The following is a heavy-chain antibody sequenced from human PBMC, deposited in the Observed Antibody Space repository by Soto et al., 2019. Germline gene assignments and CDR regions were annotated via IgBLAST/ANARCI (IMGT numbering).Heavy chain of an antibody. CDR2: ISAYNGNT. Sequence: ASVKVSCKASGYTFTSYGISWVRQAPGQGLEWMGWISAYNGNTNYAQKLQGRVTMTTDTSTSTAYMELMSLRSDDTAVYYCARNIVVVPAATPGYFDYWGQGTLVTVSS. CDR3: ARNIVVVPAATPGYFDY. CDR1: GYTFTSYG. D-gene: IGHD2-2*01. V-gene: IGHV1-18*01. J-gene: IGHJ4*02.